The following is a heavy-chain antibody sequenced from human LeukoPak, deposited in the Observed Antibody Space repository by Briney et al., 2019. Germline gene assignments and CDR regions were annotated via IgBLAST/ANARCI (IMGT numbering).Heavy chain of an antibody. CDR2: ISYDGNDE. CDR1: GFTFSNYG. D-gene: IGHD1-26*01. J-gene: IGHJ4*02. Sequence: GGSLRLSCVASGFTFSNYGMHWVRQAPGKGLEWVTTISYDGNDEYYADSVKGRFTISRDNSKNTLYLEMSSLRIEDTAVYYCARDLLYSGSYDFDYWGQGTLVTVSS. V-gene: IGHV3-30*03. CDR3: ARDLLYSGSYDFDY.